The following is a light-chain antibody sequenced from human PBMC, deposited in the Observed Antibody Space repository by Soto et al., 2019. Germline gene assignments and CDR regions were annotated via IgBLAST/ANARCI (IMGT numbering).Light chain of an antibody. CDR3: QQYYSTLPCGT. CDR2: WAS. V-gene: IGKV4-1*01. J-gene: IGKJ2*02. Sequence: DIVMTQSPDSLAVSLGERATINCKSSQSVLYSSNNKNYLAWYQQKPGQPPKLLIYWASTRESGVPDRFSGSGSGTDFTLTISSLQAEDVAVYYCQQYYSTLPCGTFGQGTKLEIK. CDR1: QSVLYSSNNKNY.